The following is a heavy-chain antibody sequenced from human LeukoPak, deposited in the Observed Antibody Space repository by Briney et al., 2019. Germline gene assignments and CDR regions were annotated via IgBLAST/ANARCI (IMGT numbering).Heavy chain of an antibody. J-gene: IGHJ6*03. D-gene: IGHD3-3*01. CDR3: ARGVTIFGLVITHYYYYYMDV. CDR1: GYTFTSYG. V-gene: IGHV1-18*01. Sequence: ASVKVSCKASGYTFTSYGISWVRQAPGQGLEWMGWISAYNGNTNYAQKLQGRVTMTTDTSTSTAYMELRSLRSDDTAVYYCARGVTIFGLVITHYYYYYMDVWGKGTTVTVSS. CDR2: ISAYNGNT.